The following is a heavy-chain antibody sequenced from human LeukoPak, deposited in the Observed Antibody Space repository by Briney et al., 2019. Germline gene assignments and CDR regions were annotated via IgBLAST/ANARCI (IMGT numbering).Heavy chain of an antibody. J-gene: IGHJ4*02. D-gene: IGHD6-19*01. V-gene: IGHV6-1*01. CDR3: ARVRSGSFVD. Sequence: SQTLSLICSISGDSVSSNLVTWNWIRQSPSRALEWLGRTYYRSKWSYDYGESVKSRLTINPDTSKNQFSLQLTSVSPDDTAVYYCARVRSGSFVDWGQGTLVTVST. CDR2: TYYRSKWSY. CDR1: GDSVSSNLVT.